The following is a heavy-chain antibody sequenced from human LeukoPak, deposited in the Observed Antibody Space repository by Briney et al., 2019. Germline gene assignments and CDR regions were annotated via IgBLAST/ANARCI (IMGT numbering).Heavy chain of an antibody. CDR1: GFTFKTYS. Sequence: GGPLRLSCVVSGFTFKTYSMNWVRQAPGKGLEWVSSISSGGTYVDYADSVKGRFTISRDNAKNSLYLQMNSLRAEDTAVFYCARDPGYSNSPYYLDYWGQGTLVTVSS. CDR2: ISSGGTYV. J-gene: IGHJ4*02. CDR3: ARDPGYSNSPYYLDY. D-gene: IGHD5-12*01. V-gene: IGHV3-21*01.